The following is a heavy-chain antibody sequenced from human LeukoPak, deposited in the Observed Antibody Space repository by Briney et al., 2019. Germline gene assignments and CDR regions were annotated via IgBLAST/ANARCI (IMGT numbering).Heavy chain of an antibody. CDR1: GFTVSSNY. CDR3: ARGAFDYYDSSGLYYFDY. D-gene: IGHD3-22*01. J-gene: IGHJ4*02. Sequence: HPGGSLRLSCAASGFTVSSNYMSWVRQAPGKGLEWVSVIYSGGSTYYADSVKGRFTISRDNSKNTLYLQMNSLRAEDTAVYYCARGAFDYYDSSGLYYFDYWGQGTLVTVSS. CDR2: IYSGGST. V-gene: IGHV3-53*01.